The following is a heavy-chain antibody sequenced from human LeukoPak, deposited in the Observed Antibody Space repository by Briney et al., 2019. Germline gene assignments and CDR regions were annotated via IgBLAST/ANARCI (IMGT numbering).Heavy chain of an antibody. CDR1: GYTFTSYY. D-gene: IGHD3-22*01. V-gene: IGHV1-46*01. Sequence: ASVKVSCKASGYTFTSYYMHWVRQAPGQGLGWMGIINPSGGSTSYAQKFQGRVTMTRDTSTSTVYMELSSLRSEDTAVYYCARSQYYYDSSGYPLPPYFDYWGQGTLVTVPS. CDR3: ARSQYYYDSSGYPLPPYFDY. J-gene: IGHJ4*02. CDR2: INPSGGST.